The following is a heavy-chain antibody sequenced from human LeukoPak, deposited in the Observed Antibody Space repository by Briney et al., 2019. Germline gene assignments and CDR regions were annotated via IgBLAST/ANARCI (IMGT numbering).Heavy chain of an antibody. J-gene: IGHJ4*02. V-gene: IGHV3-23*01. D-gene: IGHD4-23*01. Sequence: GGSLRPSCAASGFTFKDFAMSWVRHAPRKGLEWVSGIGGSGRYSYSAASVKGRFTISRDNSKNTLYLQMNSLRAEDTAVYYCAKDSSPLDYGGNSLDYWGQGTLVTVSS. CDR1: GFTFKDFA. CDR2: IGGSGRYS. CDR3: AKDSSPLDYGGNSLDY.